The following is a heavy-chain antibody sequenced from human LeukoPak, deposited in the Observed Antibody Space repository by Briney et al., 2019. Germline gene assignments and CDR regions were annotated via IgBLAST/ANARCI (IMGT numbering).Heavy chain of an antibody. Sequence: GGSLRLSCAASGFSFSSYTMNWVRQAPGKGLEWVSIISSSSSYIYYADSVKGRFTISRDNAKNALYLQRNSLRVEDTAVYYCARDGRCGGDCYASWGQGTLVTVSS. D-gene: IGHD2-21*02. CDR3: ARDGRCGGDCYAS. J-gene: IGHJ4*02. CDR2: ISSSSSYI. V-gene: IGHV3-21*01. CDR1: GFSFSSYT.